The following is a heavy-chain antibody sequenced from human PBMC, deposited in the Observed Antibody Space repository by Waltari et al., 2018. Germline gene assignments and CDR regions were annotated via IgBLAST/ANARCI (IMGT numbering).Heavy chain of an antibody. J-gene: IGHJ4*02. CDR3: VRSDYGDYVGGYY. Sequence: EVQLVESGGGLVKPGGSLRLSCAASGFTFSDYTMSWVRQTPGKGLEWVSSISSSSSFIYCADSVKGRFTISRDNAKNSLFLQMNSLRAEDTSVYYCVRSDYGDYVGGYYWGQGTVVTVSS. V-gene: IGHV3-21*01. D-gene: IGHD4-17*01. CDR1: GFTFSDYT. CDR2: ISSSSSFI.